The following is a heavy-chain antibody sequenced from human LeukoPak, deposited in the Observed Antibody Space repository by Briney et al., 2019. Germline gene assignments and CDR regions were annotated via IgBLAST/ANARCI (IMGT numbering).Heavy chain of an antibody. CDR2: ISSSSSTI. V-gene: IGHV3-48*02. CDR3: ARDRTSPRIMITFGGFRHYYGMDV. CDR1: GFTFSSYS. Sequence: GGSLRLSCAASGFTFSSYSMNWVRQAPGKGMEWFSYISSSSSTIYYADSVKGRFTISRDNAKNSLYLQMNSLRDEDTAVYYCARDRTSPRIMITFGGFRHYYGMDVWGQGTTVTVSS. D-gene: IGHD3-16*01. J-gene: IGHJ6*02.